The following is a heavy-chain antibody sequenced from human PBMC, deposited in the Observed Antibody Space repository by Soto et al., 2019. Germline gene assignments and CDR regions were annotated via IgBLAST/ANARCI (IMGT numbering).Heavy chain of an antibody. CDR2: IYSGDST. V-gene: IGHV3-53*01. Sequence: EVQLVESGGGLIQPGVSLRLSCAASWFTVSSNYMSWVRQAPGKGLEWVSVIYSGDSTYYADTVKGRFTISRDNSKNTLYLQMHSLRAEDTAVYYCARGPFLGYCSGGSCPSDAFDIWGQGTMVTVSS. J-gene: IGHJ3*02. D-gene: IGHD2-15*01. CDR1: WFTVSSNY. CDR3: ARGPFLGYCSGGSCPSDAFDI.